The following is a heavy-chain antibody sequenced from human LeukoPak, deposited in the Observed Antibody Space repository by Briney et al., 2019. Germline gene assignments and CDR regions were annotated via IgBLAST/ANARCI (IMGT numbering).Heavy chain of an antibody. CDR1: GGSISSSISY. Sequence: PSETLSLTCTVSGGSISSSISYWSWIRQPPGKGLEWIATIYYSGSTYYSPSLKSRVTISVDTSKNQFSLKVTSMTAADTAVYYCARRIVGVIDAFDYWGQGALVTVPS. V-gene: IGHV4-39*01. J-gene: IGHJ4*02. CDR3: ARRIVGVIDAFDY. D-gene: IGHD1-26*01. CDR2: IYYSGST.